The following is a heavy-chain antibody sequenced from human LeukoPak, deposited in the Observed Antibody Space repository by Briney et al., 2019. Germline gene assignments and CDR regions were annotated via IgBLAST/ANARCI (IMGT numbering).Heavy chain of an antibody. CDR3: ARAYIGYGDPNTSENFDY. J-gene: IGHJ4*02. V-gene: IGHV3-66*01. CDR1: GFTFSRDS. CDR2: IYSGGST. Sequence: GGSLRLSCAASGFTFSRDSMNWVRQAPGKGLVWVSVIYSGGSTYYADSVKGRFTISRDNSKNTLYLQMNSLRAEDTAVYYCARAYIGYGDPNTSENFDYWGQGTLVTVSS. D-gene: IGHD4-17*01.